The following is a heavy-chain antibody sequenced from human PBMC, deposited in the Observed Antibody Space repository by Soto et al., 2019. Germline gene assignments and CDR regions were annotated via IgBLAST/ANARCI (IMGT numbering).Heavy chain of an antibody. CDR1: GFTLGDYA. D-gene: IGHD3-22*01. J-gene: IGHJ3*02. V-gene: IGHV3-49*03. CDR3: TRDLRITMIVVVKAPPDAFDI. CDR2: IRSKAYGGTT. Sequence: PGGSLRLSCTASGFTLGDYAMSWFRQTPGKGLEWVGFIRSKAYGGTTEYAASVKGRFTISRDDSKSIAYLQMNSLKTDDTAVYYCTRDLRITMIVVVKAPPDAFDIWGQGTMVTVSS.